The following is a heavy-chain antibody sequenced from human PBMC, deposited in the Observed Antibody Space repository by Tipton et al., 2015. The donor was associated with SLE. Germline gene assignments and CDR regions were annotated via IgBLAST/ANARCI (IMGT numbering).Heavy chain of an antibody. CDR1: GFTFSSYE. J-gene: IGHJ4*02. V-gene: IGHV3-48*03. Sequence: SLRLSCAASGFTFSSYEMNWVLQAPGKGLEWVSYISSSGSTIYYADSVKGRFTISRDNAKNSLYLQMNSLRAEDTAVYYCARSPIQLWLARYFDYWGQGTLVTVSS. D-gene: IGHD5-18*01. CDR3: ARSPIQLWLARYFDY. CDR2: ISSSGSTI.